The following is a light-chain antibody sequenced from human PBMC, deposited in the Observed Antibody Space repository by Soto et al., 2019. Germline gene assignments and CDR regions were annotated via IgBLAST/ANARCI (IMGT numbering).Light chain of an antibody. CDR3: QQYYSYWT. V-gene: IGKV1-5*01. CDR2: DAS. CDR1: QSIGRW. J-gene: IGKJ1*01. Sequence: DIQMTHSPSTLSGSLLERVTIXPRASQSIGRWLAWYQQKPGKAPKLLIFDASTLENGVPARFSGSRSGPEFSLTISSLQPDDFATYYCQQYYSYWTFGQGTKVDIK.